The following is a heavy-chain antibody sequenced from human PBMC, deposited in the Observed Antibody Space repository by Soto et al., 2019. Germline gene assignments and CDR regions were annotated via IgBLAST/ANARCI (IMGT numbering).Heavy chain of an antibody. J-gene: IGHJ6*02. CDR2: IIPIFGTA. CDR3: AVVVVAAPTTKYYYYGMDV. D-gene: IGHD2-15*01. CDR1: GGTFSSYA. Sequence: GASVKVSCKASGGTFSSYAISWVRQAPGQGLEWMGGIIPIFGTANYAQKFQGRVTITADKSTSTAYMELSSLRSEDTAVYYCAVVVVAAPTTKYYYYGMDVWGQGTTVTVSS. V-gene: IGHV1-69*06.